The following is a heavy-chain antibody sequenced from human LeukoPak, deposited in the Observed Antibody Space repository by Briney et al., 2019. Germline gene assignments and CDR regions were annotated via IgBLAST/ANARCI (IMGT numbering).Heavy chain of an antibody. J-gene: IGHJ4*02. Sequence: GESLKISCKGSGYSFTSYWIGWVRQMPGKGLEWMGIIYPGDSDTRYSPSFQGQVAISADRSISTAYLQWSGLKASDTAMYYCARRDPNSSGYYFEFWGQGTLVTVSS. CDR1: GYSFTSYW. CDR2: IYPGDSDT. CDR3: ARRDPNSSGYYFEF. V-gene: IGHV5-51*01. D-gene: IGHD3-22*01.